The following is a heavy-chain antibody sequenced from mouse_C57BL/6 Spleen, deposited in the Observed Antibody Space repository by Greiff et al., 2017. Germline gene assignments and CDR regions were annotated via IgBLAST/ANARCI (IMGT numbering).Heavy chain of an antibody. CDR2: ISSGSSTI. V-gene: IGHV5-17*01. CDR3: ARSPYYGNFDWYFDV. D-gene: IGHD2-10*01. Sequence: EVKVEESGGGLVKPGGSLKLSCAASGFTFSDYGMHWVRQAPEKGLEWVAYISSGSSTIYYADTVKGRFTISRDNAKNTLFLQMTSLRSEDTAMYYCARSPYYGNFDWYFDVWGTGTTVTVSS. J-gene: IGHJ1*03. CDR1: GFTFSDYG.